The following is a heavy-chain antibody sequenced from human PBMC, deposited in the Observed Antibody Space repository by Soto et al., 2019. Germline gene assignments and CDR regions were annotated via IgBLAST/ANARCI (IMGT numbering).Heavy chain of an antibody. J-gene: IGHJ6*02. CDR3: TTVDPRYCSSTSCEGSNYYYYYYGMDV. Sequence: PGGSLRLSCAASGFTFSNAWMSWVRQAPGKGLEWVGRIKSKTDGGTTDYAAPVKGRFTISRDDSKNTLYLQMNSLKTEDTAVYYCTTVDPRYCSSTSCEGSNYYYYYYGMDVWGQGTTVTVSS. CDR1: GFTFSNAW. CDR2: IKSKTDGGTT. D-gene: IGHD2-2*01. V-gene: IGHV3-15*01.